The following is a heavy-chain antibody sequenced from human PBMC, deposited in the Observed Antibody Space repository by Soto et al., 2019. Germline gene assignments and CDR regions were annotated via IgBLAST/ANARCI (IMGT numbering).Heavy chain of an antibody. V-gene: IGHV3-23*01. D-gene: IGHD5-18*01. CDR2: IIGSGTAT. CDR3: AKYKGDTAMLNFDY. J-gene: IGHJ4*02. CDR1: GFTFSRYG. Sequence: GGSLRLSCAASGFTFSRYGMSWVRQAPGKGLEWVSGIIGSGTATYYADSVKGRFTISRDNSRNTLYLQMNSLRAEDTAIYYCAKYKGDTAMLNFDYCGQVSLVPVSA.